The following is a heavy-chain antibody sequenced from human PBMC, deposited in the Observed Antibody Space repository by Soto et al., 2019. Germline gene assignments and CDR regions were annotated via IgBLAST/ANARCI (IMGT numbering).Heavy chain of an antibody. D-gene: IGHD6-19*01. V-gene: IGHV4-4*07. Sequence: SETLSLTCTVSGGSISSYYWSWIRQPAGKGLEWIGRIYTSGSTNYNPSLKSRVTMSVDTSKNQFSLKPSSVTAADTAVYYCARSSGWSIEYYFDYWGQGTLVTVSS. CDR3: ARSSGWSIEYYFDY. CDR2: IYTSGST. CDR1: GGSISSYY. J-gene: IGHJ4*02.